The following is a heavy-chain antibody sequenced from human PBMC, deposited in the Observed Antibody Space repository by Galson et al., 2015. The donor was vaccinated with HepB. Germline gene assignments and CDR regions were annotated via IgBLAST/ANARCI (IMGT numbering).Heavy chain of an antibody. Sequence: PALVKPTQTLTLTCTFSGFSLTTRPVGVGWIRQPPGKALEWLALIYWDDDKRYSPSLKSRLTITKDTSKNQVVLTMTNMDPVDTATYYRAHTGTAEETYYDILTGYYPDPYFDYWGQGTLVTVSS. CDR1: GFSLTTRPVG. CDR2: IYWDDDK. J-gene: IGHJ4*02. CDR3: AHTGTAEETYYDILTGYYPDPYFDY. V-gene: IGHV2-5*02. D-gene: IGHD3-9*01.